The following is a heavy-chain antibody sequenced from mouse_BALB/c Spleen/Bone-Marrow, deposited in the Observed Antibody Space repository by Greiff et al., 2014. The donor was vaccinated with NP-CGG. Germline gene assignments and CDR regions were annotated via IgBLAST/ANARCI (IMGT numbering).Heavy chain of an antibody. CDR2: ITTHSANA. CDR3: ARGGTGPFPY. J-gene: IGHJ3*01. CDR1: GYTFTDYA. D-gene: IGHD3-3*01. V-gene: IGHV1-67*01. Sequence: VKLQESGPELARPGESVKISCKGSGYTFTDYAMHWVKQSHAKSLEWIGVITTHSANAKYNQKFKGKATMTVDKSSSTAYLELARLTSEDSDIYYCARGGTGPFPYWGQGTLVTVSA.